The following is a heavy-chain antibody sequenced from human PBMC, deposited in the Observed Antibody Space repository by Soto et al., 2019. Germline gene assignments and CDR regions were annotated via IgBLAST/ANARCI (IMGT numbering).Heavy chain of an antibody. CDR2: IRSKADTYAT. Sequence: EVQMVESGGGLVKPGGSLKLSCAASGFTFSGAAIHWVRQASGKGLEWVGRIRSKADTYATAYAASVKGRFTISRDDSKKTAYLQMNRLKTEDTAVYYCTTIDYWGQGTLVTVSS. CDR1: GFTFSGAA. V-gene: IGHV3-73*01. D-gene: IGHD2-2*02. CDR3: TTIDY. J-gene: IGHJ4*02.